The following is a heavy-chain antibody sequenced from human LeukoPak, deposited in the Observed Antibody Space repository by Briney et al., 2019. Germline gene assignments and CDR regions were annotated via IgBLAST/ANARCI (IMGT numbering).Heavy chain of an antibody. Sequence: GGSLRLSCAASGFTFDDYAMHWVRQAPGKGLEWVSGIAWNSDNIAYADSVKGRFTISRDNAKNSLFLQMNSLRVEDTAFYYCAKHSPIDFWGQGILVTVSS. CDR3: AKHSPIDF. J-gene: IGHJ4*02. CDR1: GFTFDDYA. V-gene: IGHV3-9*01. CDR2: IAWNSDNI.